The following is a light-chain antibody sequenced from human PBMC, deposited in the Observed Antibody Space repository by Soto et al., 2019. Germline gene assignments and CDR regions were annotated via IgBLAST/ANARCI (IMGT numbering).Light chain of an antibody. V-gene: IGKV3-20*01. CDR3: QQYGSPIT. Sequence: IVLTQYPGTRSLSPGERATLSCRASQSVPRSYLAWYQQKPGQAPRLLIYGTSSRATGIPDRFSGSGSGTDFTLTISRMAPEDFAVFDCQQYGSPITFGQGTRLEIK. CDR2: GTS. J-gene: IGKJ5*01. CDR1: QSVPRSY.